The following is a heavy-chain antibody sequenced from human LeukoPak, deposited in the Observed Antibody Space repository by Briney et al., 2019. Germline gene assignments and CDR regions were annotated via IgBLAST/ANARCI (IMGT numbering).Heavy chain of an antibody. CDR1: GFTFSDYY. D-gene: IGHD3-22*01. CDR2: ISSSGSTI. Sequence: PGGSLRLSCAASGFTFSDYYMSWIRQAPGKGLEWVSYISSSGSTIHYADSVKGRFTISRDDAKNSLYLQMNSLRAEDTAVYYCARNPSLIVRFDPWGQGTLVTVSP. V-gene: IGHV3-11*01. J-gene: IGHJ5*02. CDR3: ARNPSLIVRFDP.